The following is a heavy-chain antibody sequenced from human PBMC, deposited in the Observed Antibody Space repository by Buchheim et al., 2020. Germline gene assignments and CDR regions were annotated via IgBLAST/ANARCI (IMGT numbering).Heavy chain of an antibody. CDR1: GFTFSSYA. D-gene: IGHD3-10*01. J-gene: IGHJ4*02. CDR2: ISDSGVTT. Sequence: EVQLLESGGGLVQPGGSLRLSCAASGFTFSSYAMSWVRQVPGKGLEWVSSISDSGVTTSFADSVKGRFTISRDNAKNTLYLQMNSLRAEETAVYYCAEAIRASDYWGQGT. CDR3: AEAIRASDY. V-gene: IGHV3-23*01.